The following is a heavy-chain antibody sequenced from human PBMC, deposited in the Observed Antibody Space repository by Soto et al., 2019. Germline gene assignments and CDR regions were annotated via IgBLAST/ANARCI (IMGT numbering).Heavy chain of an antibody. V-gene: IGHV6-1*01. CDR3: AKDSAGQILGHWFDP. CDR2: TYYRSKWYN. Sequence: QTLSLTCAISGDSVSSNSAAWNWLRQSPSRGLEWLGRTYYRSKWYNDYGVSVKSRIAINPDTSKNQFSLQLNSVTPEDTAVYYCAKDSAGQILGHWFDPWGQGILVTVSS. D-gene: IGHD3-10*01. J-gene: IGHJ5*02. CDR1: GDSVSSNSAA.